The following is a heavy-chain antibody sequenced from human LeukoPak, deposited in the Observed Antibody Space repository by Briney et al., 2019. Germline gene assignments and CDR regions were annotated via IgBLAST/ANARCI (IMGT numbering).Heavy chain of an antibody. V-gene: IGHV3-9*01. J-gene: IGHJ4*02. Sequence: GGSLRLSCAGSGFIFNNYAMHWVRQPPGKGLEGVSGISWNSGSIDYADSVKGRFTISRDNAKNSLYLQMNSLRVEDTAFYYGAKDNRRHYTRGPIPDSLHWGQGGLVSVSS. D-gene: IGHD2-2*02. CDR1: GFIFNNYA. CDR3: AKDNRRHYTRGPIPDSLH. CDR2: ISWNSGSI.